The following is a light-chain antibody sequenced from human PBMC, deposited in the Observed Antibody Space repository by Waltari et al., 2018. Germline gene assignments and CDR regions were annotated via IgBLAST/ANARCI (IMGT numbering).Light chain of an antibody. J-gene: IGLJ2*01. CDR3: NSRDSNGNHVL. CDR1: SLRSYY. CDR2: GKN. Sequence: SSELTQDPTVSVALGQTVRITCQGDSLRSYYASWYQQKPGQAPVLVIYGKNSRPSGITDRFCGASSGNTASLTIFGAQAEDEADYYWNSRDSNGNHVLFGGGTKLTVL. V-gene: IGLV3-19*01.